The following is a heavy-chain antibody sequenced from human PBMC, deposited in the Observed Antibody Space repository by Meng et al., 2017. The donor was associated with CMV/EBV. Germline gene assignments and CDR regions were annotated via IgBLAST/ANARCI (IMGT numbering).Heavy chain of an antibody. J-gene: IGHJ6*02. V-gene: IGHV1-2*02. CDR2: INPNSGGT. Sequence: ASVKVSCKASGYTFTSYYMYWVRQAPGQGLEWMGWINPNSGGTKYAQKFQGRVTMTRDTSISTAYMEVSRLRSDDTAVYYCARDCSSTTGGMDVWGQGTTVTVSS. CDR3: ARDCSSTTGGMDV. D-gene: IGHD2-2*01. CDR1: GYTFTSYY.